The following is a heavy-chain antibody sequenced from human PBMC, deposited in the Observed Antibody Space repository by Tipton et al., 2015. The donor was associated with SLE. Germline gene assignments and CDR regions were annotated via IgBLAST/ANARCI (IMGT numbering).Heavy chain of an antibody. CDR1: GGSISTTSYY. D-gene: IGHD1-26*01. J-gene: IGHJ2*01. Sequence: TLSLTCSVSGGSISTTSYYWGWIRQPPGKGLEWIANIYHDGSTYYNPSLKSRVTISVDTSRNQFSLKLSSVTAADTAIYYCARANGVVGGQVPYWYFDLWGRGTLVTVSS. CDR2: IYHDGST. CDR3: ARANGVVGGQVPYWYFDL. V-gene: IGHV4-39*07.